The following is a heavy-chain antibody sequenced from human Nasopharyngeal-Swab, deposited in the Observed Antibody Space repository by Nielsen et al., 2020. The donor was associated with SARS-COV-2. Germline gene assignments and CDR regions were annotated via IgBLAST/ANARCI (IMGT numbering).Heavy chain of an antibody. D-gene: IGHD1-26*01. J-gene: IGHJ3*02. CDR3: ARAAYSGSYYGAFDI. V-gene: IGHV3-33*01. Sequence: GGSLRLSCAASGFTFSSYGMHWARQAPGKGLEWVAVIWYDGSNKYYADSVKGRFTISRDNSKNTLYLQMNSLRAEDTAVYYCARAAYSGSYYGAFDIWGQGTMVTVSS. CDR2: IWYDGSNK. CDR1: GFTFSSYG.